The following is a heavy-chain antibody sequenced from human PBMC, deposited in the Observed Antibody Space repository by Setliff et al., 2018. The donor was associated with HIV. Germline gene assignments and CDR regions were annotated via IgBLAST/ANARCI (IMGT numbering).Heavy chain of an antibody. CDR3: AADIPTPLAQIDY. J-gene: IGHJ4*02. V-gene: IGHV3-15*01. CDR1: GFTFSTSE. CDR2: ISSKETGGTT. Sequence: GGSLRLSCAASGFTFSTSEMSWVRQTPEKGLEWVGRISSKETGGTTEYAAPVKGRFTISRDDSKNTLYLQMNTMKTEDTAVYYCAADIPTPLAQIDYWGQGTLVTVSS. D-gene: IGHD2-21*01.